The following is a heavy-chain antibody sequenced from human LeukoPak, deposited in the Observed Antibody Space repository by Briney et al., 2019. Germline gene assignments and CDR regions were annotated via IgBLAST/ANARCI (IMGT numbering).Heavy chain of an antibody. CDR1: GYTFTSYY. D-gene: IGHD3-22*01. Sequence: EASVKVSCKASGYTFTSYYMHWVQQAPGQGLEWMGIINPSGGSTSYAQKFQGRVTMTEDTSTDTAYMELSSLRSEDTAVYYCATSGSSGDMIVVDWGQGTLVTVSS. CDR2: INPSGGST. V-gene: IGHV1-46*01. J-gene: IGHJ4*02. CDR3: ATSGSSGDMIVVD.